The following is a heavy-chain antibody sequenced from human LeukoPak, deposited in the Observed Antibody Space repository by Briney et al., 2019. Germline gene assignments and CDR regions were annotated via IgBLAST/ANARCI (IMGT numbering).Heavy chain of an antibody. CDR3: AKGKGNCGGDCRAKDCYYYYMDV. CDR1: GFTFSSYG. J-gene: IGHJ6*03. D-gene: IGHD2-21*01. Sequence: PGGSLRLSCAASGFTFSSYGMHWVRQAPGKGLEWVAFIRYDGSNKYYADSVKGRFTISRDNSKNTLYLQMNSLRAEDTAVYYCAKGKGNCGGDCRAKDCYYYYMDVWGKGTTVTVSS. CDR2: IRYDGSNK. V-gene: IGHV3-30*02.